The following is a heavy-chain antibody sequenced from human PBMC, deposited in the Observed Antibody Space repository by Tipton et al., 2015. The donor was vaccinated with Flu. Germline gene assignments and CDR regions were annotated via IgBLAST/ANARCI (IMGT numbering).Heavy chain of an antibody. CDR3: ARPRITMIVADAFDI. D-gene: IGHD3-22*01. Sequence: TLSLTCTVSGYSISSGYYWGWIRQPPGKGLEWIGSIYHSGSTYYNPSLKSRVTISVDTSENQFSLKLSSVTAADTAVYYCARPRITMIVADAFDIWGQGTMVTVSS. CDR2: IYHSGST. V-gene: IGHV4-38-2*02. CDR1: GYSISSGYY. J-gene: IGHJ3*02.